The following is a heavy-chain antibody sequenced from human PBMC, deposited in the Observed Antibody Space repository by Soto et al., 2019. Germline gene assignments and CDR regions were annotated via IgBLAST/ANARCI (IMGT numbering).Heavy chain of an antibody. CDR1: GFTVSSNY. D-gene: IGHD6-13*01. CDR2: IYSGGST. V-gene: IGHV3-53*01. J-gene: IGHJ4*02. CDR3: ARGESRIAYYFDY. Sequence: PGGSLRLSCAASGFTVSSNYMSWVRQAPGKGLEWVSVIYSGGSTYYADSVKGRFTISRDNSKNTLYLQMNSLRAEDTAVYYCARGESRIAYYFDYWGQGTLVTVSS.